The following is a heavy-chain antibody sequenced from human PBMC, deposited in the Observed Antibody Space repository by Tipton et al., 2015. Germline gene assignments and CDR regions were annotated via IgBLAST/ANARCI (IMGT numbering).Heavy chain of an antibody. CDR2: IHHGGST. CDR3: ARERTAVFTAQPYFDH. D-gene: IGHD6-19*01. Sequence: TLSLTCSVSGDSISSSNWWSWVRQPPGKGLEWIGEIHHGGSTNYNPSLKSRVTMSVDTSKNQFSLKLSSVTAADTAVYYCARERTAVFTAQPYFDHWGQGNLVTVSS. J-gene: IGHJ4*02. V-gene: IGHV4-4*02. CDR1: GDSISSSNW.